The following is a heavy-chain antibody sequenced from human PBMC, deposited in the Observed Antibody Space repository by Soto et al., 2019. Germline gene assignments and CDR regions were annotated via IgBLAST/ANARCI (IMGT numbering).Heavy chain of an antibody. CDR2: IKPDESEK. Sequence: EVQLVESGGGLVQPGGSLRLSCTASGFTFSDSWMTWVRQAPGKGLEWVARIKPDESEKKYADSVKGRFSISRDNAKNSMYLQMDSLRGEDTAVYYCVRATYFSDSSGYTRCFDYWGQGTLVTVSS. D-gene: IGHD3-22*01. CDR1: GFTFSDSW. J-gene: IGHJ4*02. V-gene: IGHV3-7*03. CDR3: VRATYFSDSSGYTRCFDY.